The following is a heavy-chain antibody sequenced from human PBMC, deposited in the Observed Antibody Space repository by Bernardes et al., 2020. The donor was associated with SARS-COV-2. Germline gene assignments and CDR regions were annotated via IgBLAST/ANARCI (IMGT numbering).Heavy chain of an antibody. CDR2: TYYRSKWYN. J-gene: IGHJ4*02. V-gene: IGHV6-1*01. Sequence: SQTLSLTCAISGDSVSSTSAAWNWIRQSPSRGLEWLGRTYYRSKWYNDYAVSVKSRITINPDTSKNQFSLQLNSVTPEDTAVYYCARGGYYGSGSYYPDGVWGQGTLVTVSS. D-gene: IGHD3-10*01. CDR3: ARGGYYGSGSYYPDGV. CDR1: GDSVSSTSAA.